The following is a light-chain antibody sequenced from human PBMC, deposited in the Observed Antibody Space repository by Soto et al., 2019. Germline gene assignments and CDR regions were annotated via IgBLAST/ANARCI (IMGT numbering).Light chain of an antibody. V-gene: IGKV1-39*01. J-gene: IGKJ1*01. CDR1: QIIGTY. CDR2: AAS. CDR3: QQTCSDQWT. Sequence: DIQMTQSPSSLSASVGDRVTITCRASQIIGTYLNWYQQKPGKVPELLIYAASTLQSGVPSRFSGSGSGTDFSLIISSLQPEDSATYYCQQTCSDQWTFGRGTMVEIK.